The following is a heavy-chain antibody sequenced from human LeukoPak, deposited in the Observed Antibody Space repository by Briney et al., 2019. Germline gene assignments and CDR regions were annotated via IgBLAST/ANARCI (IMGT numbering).Heavy chain of an antibody. CDR1: GDSISSGSYY. CDR2: IYTSGST. V-gene: IGHV4-61*02. CDR3: ARATYYYDSSGYSYYNYYYMDV. D-gene: IGHD3-22*01. J-gene: IGHJ6*03. Sequence: SETLSLTCTVSGDSISSGSYYRSWIRQPAGKGLEWIGRIYTSGSTNYHPSLKSRVTISVDTSKNQFSLRLNSVTAADTAVYYCARATYYYDSSGYSYYNYYYMDVWGKGTTVTISS.